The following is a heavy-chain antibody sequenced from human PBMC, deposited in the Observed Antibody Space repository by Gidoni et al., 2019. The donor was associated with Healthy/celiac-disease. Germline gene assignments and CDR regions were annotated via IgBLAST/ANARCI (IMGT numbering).Heavy chain of an antibody. J-gene: IGHJ4*02. V-gene: IGHV3-49*03. D-gene: IGHD3-10*01. Sequence: EVQLVESGGGLVQPGRSLRLSCTASGFTFGDYAMIWFRQAPGKGLEWIGFIRSKAYGGTTEYAASVKGRFTISSDDSKSIAYLQMNSLKTEDTAVYYCTIGITMVRGVITYYFDYWGQGTLVTVSS. CDR1: GFTFGDYA. CDR2: IRSKAYGGTT. CDR3: TIGITMVRGVITYYFDY.